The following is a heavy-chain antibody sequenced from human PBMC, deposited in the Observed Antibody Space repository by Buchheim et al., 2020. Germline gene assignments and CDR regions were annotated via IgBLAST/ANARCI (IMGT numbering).Heavy chain of an antibody. J-gene: IGHJ5*02. CDR1: GGSISSGDYY. CDR3: ARGPLGYDFWSGYYGWWFDP. CDR2: IYYSGST. V-gene: IGHV4-30-4*01. Sequence: QVQLQESGPGLVKPSQTLSLTCTVSGGSISSGDYYWSWIRQPPGKGLEWIGYIYYSGSTYYNPSLKSRVTISVDTSKNQFSLKLSSVTAADTAVYYCARGPLGYDFWSGYYGWWFDPWGQGTL. D-gene: IGHD3-3*01.